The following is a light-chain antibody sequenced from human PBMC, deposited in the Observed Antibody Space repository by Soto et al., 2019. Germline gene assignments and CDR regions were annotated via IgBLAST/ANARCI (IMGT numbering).Light chain of an antibody. CDR2: DVS. V-gene: IGLV2-14*03. Sequence: QSALTQPPSLSGSPGQSITISCTGTSSDVGGYNYVSWYQHHPGKAPKLIIYDVSNRPSGVSIRFSGSKSDNTASLTISGLQPEDEADYHCSSYTTSNTRQIVFGTGTKLTVL. J-gene: IGLJ1*01. CDR1: SSDVGGYNY. CDR3: SSYTTSNTRQIV.